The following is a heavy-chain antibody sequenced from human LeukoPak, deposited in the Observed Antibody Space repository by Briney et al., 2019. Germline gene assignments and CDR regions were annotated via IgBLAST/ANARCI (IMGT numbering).Heavy chain of an antibody. Sequence: GGSLRLSCAASGFTVSSNYMSWGRQAPGKGLEWVSVIYSGARTYYADSVTGRFTISRDNSKNTLYLQMNSLRAEDTAVYYCARDRQYNWNYGSYWGQGTLVTVSS. CDR1: GFTVSSNY. CDR3: ARDRQYNWNYGSY. J-gene: IGHJ4*02. V-gene: IGHV3-66*02. CDR2: IYSGART. D-gene: IGHD1-7*01.